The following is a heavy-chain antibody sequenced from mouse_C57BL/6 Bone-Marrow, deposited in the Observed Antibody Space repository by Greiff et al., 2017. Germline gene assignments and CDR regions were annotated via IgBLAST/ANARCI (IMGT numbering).Heavy chain of an antibody. V-gene: IGHV2-9*01. Sequence: QVQLKASGPGLVAPSQTLSITCPASGFSLTSYGVDWVRQPPGKGLEWLGVIWGGGSTNYNSAPMSRLSISKDNSKSQVFLKMNSLQTYDTAMYYCASHYYGSSGAWFAYWGQGTLVTVSA. D-gene: IGHD1-1*01. J-gene: IGHJ3*01. CDR2: IWGGGST. CDR3: ASHYYGSSGAWFAY. CDR1: GFSLTSYG.